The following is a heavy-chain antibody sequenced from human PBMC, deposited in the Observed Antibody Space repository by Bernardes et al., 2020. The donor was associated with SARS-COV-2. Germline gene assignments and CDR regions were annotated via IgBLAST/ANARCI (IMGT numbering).Heavy chain of an antibody. V-gene: IGHV4-39*02. CDR3: VLLAGAGTLGY. D-gene: IGHD6-13*01. J-gene: IGHJ4*02. CDR2: IFHSGRT. Sequence: TLSLTCTVSGGSISSSSDYWGWIRQPPGKGLEYIGTIFHSGRTSYNPSLKSRVSLSVDTSKNHFSLRLSSVTAADAAVYYCVLLAGAGTLGYWGQGTLVTVSS. CDR1: GGSISSSSDY.